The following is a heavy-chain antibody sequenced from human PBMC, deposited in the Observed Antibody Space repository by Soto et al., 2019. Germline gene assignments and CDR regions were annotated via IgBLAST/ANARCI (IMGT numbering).Heavy chain of an antibody. Sequence: EVQLVESGGGLVQPGGSLRLSCAASGFTFSSYALHWVRQAPGKGVEYVSAISSNGGSTYYANSVKGRFTISRDNSKNTLYLQMGSLRAEDMAVYYCARVGGNYDMDVWGQGTTVTVSS. CDR1: GFTFSSYA. D-gene: IGHD1-26*01. J-gene: IGHJ6*02. CDR2: ISSNGGST. CDR3: ARVGGNYDMDV. V-gene: IGHV3-64*01.